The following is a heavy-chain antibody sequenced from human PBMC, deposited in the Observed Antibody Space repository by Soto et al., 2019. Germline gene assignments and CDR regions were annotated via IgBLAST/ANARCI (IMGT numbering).Heavy chain of an antibody. CDR1: GGSISSGGYS. Sequence: QLQLQESGSGLVKPSQTLSLTCAVSGGSISSGGYSWSWIRQPPGKGLEWIGYIYHSGSTYYNPYLKSRFTISVDRSKNQFPLKLSSVTAADTAVYYSARSHAGAHITAAVHWCQGTLVSVSS. D-gene: IGHD6-13*01. CDR3: ARSHAGAHITAAVH. V-gene: IGHV4-30-2*01. CDR2: IYHSGST. J-gene: IGHJ4*02.